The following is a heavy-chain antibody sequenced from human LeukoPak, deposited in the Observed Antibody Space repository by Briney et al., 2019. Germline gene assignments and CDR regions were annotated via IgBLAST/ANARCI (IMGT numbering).Heavy chain of an antibody. CDR2: ISSSSSYI. Sequence: GGSLRLSCAASGFTFSSYSMNWVRQAPGKGLEWVSSISSSSSYIYYADSVKGRFTISRDNAKNTLYLQMNSLRAEDTAVYYCARDGRAVAGFYYFDYWGQGTLVTVSS. CDR1: GFTFSSYS. J-gene: IGHJ4*02. CDR3: ARDGRAVAGFYYFDY. V-gene: IGHV3-21*01. D-gene: IGHD6-19*01.